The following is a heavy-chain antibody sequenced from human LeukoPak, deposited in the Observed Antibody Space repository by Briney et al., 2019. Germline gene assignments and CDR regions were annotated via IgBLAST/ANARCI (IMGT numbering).Heavy chain of an antibody. Sequence: ASVKVSCKASGYRFTTDMYTIHWLRQAPGRRLGWMGWVNAGNGNTKYSPKFQGRVTITGDTSARTVYMEVSSLVSEDTAVYYCARDSDSSGWSWVYWGQGTLVTVSS. CDR3: ARDSDSSGWSWVY. V-gene: IGHV1-3*01. CDR2: VNAGNGNT. D-gene: IGHD6-19*01. J-gene: IGHJ4*02. CDR1: GYRFTTDMYT.